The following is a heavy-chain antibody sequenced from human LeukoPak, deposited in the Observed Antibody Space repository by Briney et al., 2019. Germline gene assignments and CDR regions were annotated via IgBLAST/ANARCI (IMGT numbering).Heavy chain of an antibody. CDR1: GFTFSSYS. CDR2: ISSSSSYI. D-gene: IGHD2-2*01. V-gene: IGHV3-21*01. CDR3: ARLPAYCSSTSCYYDY. J-gene: IGHJ4*02. Sequence: GGSLRLSCAASGFTFSSYSMNWVRQAPGKGLEWVSSISSSSSYIYYADSVKGRFTISRDNAKNSPFLQMNSLRAEDTAVYYCARLPAYCSSTSCYYDYWGQGTLVTVSS.